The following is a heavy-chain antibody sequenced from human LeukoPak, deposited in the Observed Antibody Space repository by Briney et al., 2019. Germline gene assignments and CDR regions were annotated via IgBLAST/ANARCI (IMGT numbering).Heavy chain of an antibody. D-gene: IGHD6-19*01. CDR2: IYSSGAT. CDR1: GFTVNRTY. V-gene: IGHV3-66*01. CDR3: AKDGGYSRGWYPYYFDY. Sequence: GGSLRLSCAASGFTVNRTYMSWVRQAPGRGLEWVSVIYSSGATYYSASVKGRFAISRDNSKHTLYLQMNSLRAEDTAVYYCAKDGGYSRGWYPYYFDYWGQGNLVTVSS. J-gene: IGHJ4*02.